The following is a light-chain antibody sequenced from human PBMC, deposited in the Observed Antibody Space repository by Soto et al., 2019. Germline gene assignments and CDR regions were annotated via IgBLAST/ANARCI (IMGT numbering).Light chain of an antibody. CDR3: QQSSTFTIT. J-gene: IGKJ5*01. Sequence: IQMTQSPSSVSASVGDRVTITCRASQAIGTWLAWYQQKPGKAPNLLIYTASNLQLGVPSRFSGSGSGTDFTLTISGLKTEDFATYYCQQSSTFTITFGQGTRLEIK. CDR2: TAS. CDR1: QAIGTW. V-gene: IGKV1-12*01.